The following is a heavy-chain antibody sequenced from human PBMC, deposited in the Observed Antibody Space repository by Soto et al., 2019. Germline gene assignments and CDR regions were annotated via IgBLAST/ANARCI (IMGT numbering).Heavy chain of an antibody. CDR2: IWSDGSNK. Sequence: GGSLRLSCEASGFSFSTYGMQWVRQAPGKGLDWVALIWSDGSNKYYADSVKGRFTISRDNSKNTLYLQMDTLRAEDTAFYYCARDMGYSSGHGFDYWGQGTLVTVSS. CDR1: GFSFSTYG. CDR3: ARDMGYSSGHGFDY. J-gene: IGHJ4*02. D-gene: IGHD6-19*01. V-gene: IGHV3-33*01.